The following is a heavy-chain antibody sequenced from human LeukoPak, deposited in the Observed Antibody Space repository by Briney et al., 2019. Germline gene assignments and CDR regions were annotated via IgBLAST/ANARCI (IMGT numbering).Heavy chain of an antibody. CDR2: INPNSGGA. V-gene: IGHV1-2*02. Sequence: ASVKVSCKASGYTFTGYCMHWVRQAPGQGLEWMGWINPNSGGANPAQKFQGRVTMTRDTSISTGYMELSSLRADDTAVYYCARINVKGYYYGMDVWGQGTTVTVSS. CDR1: GYTFTGYC. CDR3: ARINVKGYYYGMDV. J-gene: IGHJ6*02.